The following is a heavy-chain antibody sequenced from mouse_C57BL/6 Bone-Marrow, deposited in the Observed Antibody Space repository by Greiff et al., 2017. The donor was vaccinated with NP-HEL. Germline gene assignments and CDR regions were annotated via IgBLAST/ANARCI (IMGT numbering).Heavy chain of an antibody. V-gene: IGHV1-50*01. CDR1: GYTFTSYW. CDR2: IDPSDSYT. CDR3: ARNYGSRHYYAMDY. D-gene: IGHD1-1*01. Sequence: QVQLQQPGAELVKPGASVKLSCKASGYTFTSYWMQWVKQRPGQGLEWIGEIDPSDSYTNYNQKFKGKATLTVDTSSSTAYMQLSSLTSEDSAVYYCARNYGSRHYYAMDYWGQGTSVTVSS. J-gene: IGHJ4*01.